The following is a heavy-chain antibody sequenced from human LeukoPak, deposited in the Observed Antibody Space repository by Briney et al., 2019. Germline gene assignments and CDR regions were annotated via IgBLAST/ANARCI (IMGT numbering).Heavy chain of an antibody. CDR2: ISSSSSYI. J-gene: IGHJ4*02. D-gene: IGHD3-3*01. Sequence: GGSLRLSCAASGFTFSSYSMNWVRQAPGKGLEWVSSISSSSSYIYYADSVKGRFTISRDNAKNSLYLQMNSLRAEDTAVYYCARDPSYDQGLDYWGQGTLVTVSS. CDR1: GFTFSSYS. CDR3: ARDPSYDQGLDY. V-gene: IGHV3-21*01.